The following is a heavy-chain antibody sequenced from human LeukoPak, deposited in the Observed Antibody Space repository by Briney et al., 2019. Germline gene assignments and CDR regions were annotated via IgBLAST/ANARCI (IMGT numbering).Heavy chain of an antibody. J-gene: IGHJ4*02. CDR3: AKFLPRGSGWYRGYYFDY. V-gene: IGHV3-7*03. Sequence: GGSLRLSCAASGFTFSSYWMSWVRQAPGKGLEWVANIKQDGSEKYYVDSVKGRFTISRDNSKNTLYLQMNSLRAEDTAVYYCAKFLPRGSGWYRGYYFDYWGQGTLVTVSS. D-gene: IGHD6-19*01. CDR1: GFTFSSYW. CDR2: IKQDGSEK.